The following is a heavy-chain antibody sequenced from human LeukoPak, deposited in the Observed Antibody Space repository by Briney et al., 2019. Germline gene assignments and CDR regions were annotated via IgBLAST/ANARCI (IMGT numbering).Heavy chain of an antibody. V-gene: IGHV4-39*07. CDR1: GGSIRSTSYY. CDR2: IYYSGST. J-gene: IGHJ6*03. CDR3: ARVTGQFYFYYYMDV. Sequence: SETLSLTRAVSGGSIRSTSYYWGWIRQPPGKGLEWIGSIYYSGSTYYNPSLKSRVTISLDTSKNEFSLKLSSVTAADTAVYYCARVTGQFYFYYYMDVWGKGTTVTVSS. D-gene: IGHD7-27*01.